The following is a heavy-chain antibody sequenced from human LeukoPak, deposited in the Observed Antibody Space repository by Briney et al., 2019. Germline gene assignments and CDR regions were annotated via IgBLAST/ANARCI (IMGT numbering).Heavy chain of an antibody. CDR2: IFHSGNT. V-gene: IGHV4-38-2*01. CDR1: GYSISSGYY. CDR3: ARQGGSRSPYYYYYMDV. Sequence: PSETLSLTCAVSGYSISSGYYWGSFRQPPGKGLEWIGCIFHSGNTYYNPSLKSRVSISVDTSKNQFSLKLTSVTAADTAVYYCARQGGSRSPYYYYYMDVWGKGTTVTVSS. J-gene: IGHJ6*03. D-gene: IGHD6-13*01.